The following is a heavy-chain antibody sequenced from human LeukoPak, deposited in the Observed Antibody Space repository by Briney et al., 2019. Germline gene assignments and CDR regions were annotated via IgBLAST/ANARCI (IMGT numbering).Heavy chain of an antibody. CDR3: AKDGYNYSDY. CDR2: IRYDGSNK. Sequence: GGSLRLSCAASGFTFNSYAMSWVRQAPGKGLEWVAFIRYDGSNKDYADSVKGRFTISRDNSKNTLYLQMNSLRAEDTAVYYCAKDGYNYSDYWGQGTLVTVSS. D-gene: IGHD5-24*01. CDR1: GFTFNSYA. J-gene: IGHJ4*02. V-gene: IGHV3-30*02.